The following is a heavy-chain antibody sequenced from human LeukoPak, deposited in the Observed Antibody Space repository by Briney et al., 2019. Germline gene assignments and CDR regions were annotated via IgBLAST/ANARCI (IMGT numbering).Heavy chain of an antibody. CDR3: ARKGVSDPYYFDS. Sequence: KPSETLSLTCTVSGGSISSYYWSWIRQPPGKGLEWMGNIYYSGSTNYNSSLKSRVTISVDTSKNQISLKLRSVTAADTAVYYCARKGVSDPYYFDSWGQGTLVTVSS. J-gene: IGHJ4*02. V-gene: IGHV4-59*08. CDR2: IYYSGST. CDR1: GGSISSYY. D-gene: IGHD3-16*01.